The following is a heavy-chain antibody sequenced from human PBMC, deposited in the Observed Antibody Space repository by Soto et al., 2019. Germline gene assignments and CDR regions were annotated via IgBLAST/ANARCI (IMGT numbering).Heavy chain of an antibody. CDR3: ARVKLGSYDWFDP. D-gene: IGHD3-16*01. V-gene: IGHV3-74*01. CDR2: TNPDGSRT. J-gene: IGHJ5*02. CDR1: GFTFNNYW. Sequence: EVQLVESGGGLVQPGGSLRLSCAASGFTFNNYWMHWVRQAPGKGLMWVSRTNPDGSRTTYADSVKGRFAISRDNAKNTLYLQMNSLRAEDTAVYYCARVKLGSYDWFDPWGQGSLVTVSS.